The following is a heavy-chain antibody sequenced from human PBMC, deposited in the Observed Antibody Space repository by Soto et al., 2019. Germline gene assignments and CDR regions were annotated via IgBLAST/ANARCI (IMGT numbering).Heavy chain of an antibody. CDR3: AKEYDYDSSGYYYGYFDY. CDR1: GGTFSSYA. J-gene: IGHJ4*02. V-gene: IGHV1-69*01. CDR2: IIPIFGTA. Sequence: QVQLVQSGAEVKKPGSSVKVSCKASGGTFSSYAISWVRQAPGQGLEWMGGIIPIFGTANYAQKFQGRVTITADESTSTAYMELSSLRSEDTAVYYCAKEYDYDSSGYYYGYFDYWGQGTLVTVSS. D-gene: IGHD3-22*01.